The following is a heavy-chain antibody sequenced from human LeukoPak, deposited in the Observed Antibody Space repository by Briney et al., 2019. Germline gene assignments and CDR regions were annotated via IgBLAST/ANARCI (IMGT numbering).Heavy chain of an antibody. Sequence: GGSLRLSCAASGFTFSSYWMSWVRQAPGKGLEWVANIKQDGSEKYYVDSVKGRFTISRDNAKNSLYLQMNSLRAEVTAVYYCAGTPLWFGELLLDYWGQGTLVTVSS. CDR3: AGTPLWFGELLLDY. V-gene: IGHV3-7*03. J-gene: IGHJ4*02. D-gene: IGHD3-10*01. CDR1: GFTFSSYW. CDR2: IKQDGSEK.